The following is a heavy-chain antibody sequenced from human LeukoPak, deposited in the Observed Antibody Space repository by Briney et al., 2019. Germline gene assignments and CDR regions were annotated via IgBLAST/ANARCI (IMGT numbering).Heavy chain of an antibody. CDR2: INPSGGST. CDR1: GYTFTSHY. V-gene: IGHV1-46*01. Sequence: ASVKVSCKASGYTFTSHYMHWVRQAPGQGLEWMGIINPSGGSTSYAQKFQGRVTMTRDMSTSTVYMELSSLRSEDMAVYYCARDYLKVVVAGTAPSAGHMDYWGQGTLVTVSS. CDR3: ARDYLKVVVAGTAPSAGHMDY. J-gene: IGHJ4*02. D-gene: IGHD2-15*01.